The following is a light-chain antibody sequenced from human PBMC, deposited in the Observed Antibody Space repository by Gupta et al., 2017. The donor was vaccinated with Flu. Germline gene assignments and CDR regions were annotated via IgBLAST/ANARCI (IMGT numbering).Light chain of an antibody. CDR2: AAS. CDR3: QQSDSTPRT. J-gene: IGKJ1*01. V-gene: IGKV1-39*01. CDR1: QSISSY. Sequence: EIQMTHSPSSLSASVGDRVTITCRASQSISSYLNWYQQKPGKAPKLLIYAASSLQSGVPSRFSGSGSGTXFTLTIXRLQPEDFATYYCQQSDSTPRTFGXGTKVEIK.